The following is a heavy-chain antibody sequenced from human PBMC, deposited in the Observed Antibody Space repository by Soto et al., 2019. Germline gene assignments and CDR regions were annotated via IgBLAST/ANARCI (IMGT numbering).Heavy chain of an antibody. J-gene: IGHJ6*02. CDR2: ISGYNGNT. CDR1: DNTFTHYG. D-gene: IGHD2-8*02. Sequence: QVRLVQSGSEVKKLGASVKVSCKSSDNTFTHYGINWVRQAPGQGLEWMGWISGYNGNTKYAQKFQDRVTMTADTSTRTAFMEVRSLTSDDTGVYVCAATGGNYFGLYVWGQGTTVTVSS. V-gene: IGHV1-18*01. CDR3: AATGGNYFGLYV.